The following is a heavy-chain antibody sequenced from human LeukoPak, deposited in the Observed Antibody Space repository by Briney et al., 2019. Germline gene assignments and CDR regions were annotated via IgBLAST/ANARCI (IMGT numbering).Heavy chain of an antibody. J-gene: IGHJ5*02. CDR1: GGSISSYY. D-gene: IGHD2-2*01. Sequence: SETLSLTCTVSGGSISSYYWSWIRQPPGKGLEWIGYIYYSGSINYNPSLKSRVTISVDTSKNQFSLKLSSVTAADTAVYYCARQNRDQLLSLDNWFDPWGQGTLVTVSS. CDR3: ARQNRDQLLSLDNWFDP. V-gene: IGHV4-59*08. CDR2: IYYSGSI.